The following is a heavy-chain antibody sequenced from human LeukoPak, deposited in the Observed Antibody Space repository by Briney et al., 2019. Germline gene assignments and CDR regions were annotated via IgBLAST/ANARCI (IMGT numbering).Heavy chain of an antibody. J-gene: IGHJ3*02. CDR2: IYHSGST. CDR1: GGSISSGGYC. V-gene: IGHV4-30-2*01. CDR3: AIPRRPYIGKGAFDI. Sequence: PSETLSLTCTVSGGSISSGGYCWSWIRQPPGKGLEWIGYIYHSGSTNYNPSLKSRVTISVDTSKNQFSLKLSSVTAADTAVYYCAIPRRPYIGKGAFDIWGQGTMVTVSS. D-gene: IGHD1-1*01.